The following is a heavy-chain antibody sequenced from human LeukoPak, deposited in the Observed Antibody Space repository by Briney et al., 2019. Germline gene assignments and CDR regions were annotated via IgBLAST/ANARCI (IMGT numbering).Heavy chain of an antibody. V-gene: IGHV3-21*01. J-gene: IGHJ4*02. CDR1: GSTFNVYT. Sequence: GGSLRLSCAASGSTFNVYTMHWVRQAPGKGLEWVSSITSSSSHLYYADSVKSRFTISRDNATNSLFLQMNSLRAEDTAVYYCARALYGGYGHFDYWGQGTLVTVSS. CDR2: ITSSSSHL. D-gene: IGHD5-12*01. CDR3: ARALYGGYGHFDY.